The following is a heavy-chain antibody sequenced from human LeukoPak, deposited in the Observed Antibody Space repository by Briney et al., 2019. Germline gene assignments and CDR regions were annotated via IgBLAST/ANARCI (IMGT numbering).Heavy chain of an antibody. D-gene: IGHD3-16*01. J-gene: IGHJ4*02. CDR3: AYGKYYFDY. CDR2: IYPGDSDT. Sequence: GESLKISCKGSGYRVTSNWLAWVRQMPGKGLEWMGIIYPGDSDTRYSPSFQGQVTISADKSISTAYLQWSSLRASDTAIYFCAYGKYYFDYWGQGTLVTVSS. CDR1: GYRVTSNW. V-gene: IGHV5-51*01.